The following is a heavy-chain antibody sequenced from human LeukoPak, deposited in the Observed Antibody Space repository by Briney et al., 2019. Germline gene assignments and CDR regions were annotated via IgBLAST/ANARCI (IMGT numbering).Heavy chain of an antibody. D-gene: IGHD1-26*01. J-gene: IGHJ4*02. Sequence: PGGSLRLSCVASGFNYNTYWMSWVRQAPGKGLEWVANIKQDGSEKNYVDSVKGRFTISRDNAKNSLYLQMNSLRAEDTAIYYCTRDYRGTVGYWGQGTLVTVSS. V-gene: IGHV3-7*03. CDR3: TRDYRGTVGY. CDR1: GFNYNTYW. CDR2: IKQDGSEK.